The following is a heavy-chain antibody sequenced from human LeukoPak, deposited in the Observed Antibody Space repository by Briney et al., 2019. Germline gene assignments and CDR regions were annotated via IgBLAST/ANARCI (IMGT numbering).Heavy chain of an antibody. CDR3: ARSSYPYFFDY. Sequence: GGSLRLSCAASGFTFSTYWMPWVRQAPGKGLVWVSRINNDGSSTIYADSVRGRFTISRDNAKSTLYLQMNGLRAEDTSVYFCARSSYPYFFDYWGQGALVTVSS. J-gene: IGHJ4*02. D-gene: IGHD3-10*01. V-gene: IGHV3-74*01. CDR1: GFTFSTYW. CDR2: INNDGSST.